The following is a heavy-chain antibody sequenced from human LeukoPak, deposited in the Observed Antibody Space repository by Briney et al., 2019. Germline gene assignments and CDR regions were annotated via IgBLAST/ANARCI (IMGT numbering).Heavy chain of an antibody. CDR3: ARAGEWLVHFDY. CDR2: INPSGGST. Sequence: ASVKVSCKASGYTFIGYYMHWVRQAPGQGLEWMGIINPSGGSTKYAQKFQGRVTMTRDTSTSTVYMELSSLRSEDTAVYYCARAGEWLVHFDYWGQGTLVTVSS. CDR1: GYTFIGYY. J-gene: IGHJ4*02. V-gene: IGHV1-46*01. D-gene: IGHD6-19*01.